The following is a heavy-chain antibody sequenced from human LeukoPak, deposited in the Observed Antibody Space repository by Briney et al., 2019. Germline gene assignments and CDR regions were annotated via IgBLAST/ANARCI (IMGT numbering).Heavy chain of an antibody. Sequence: SLKVSCRASGGTFSSFGVNWVRQAPGQRLEWMGNIIPIFGPPKYAQNFQGRVTLTADVSTSTAYMELNSLESDDTAVYFCARAVVYCAAECHQRDAFDIWGQGTTVIVST. CDR3: ARAVVYCAAECHQRDAFDI. V-gene: IGHV1-69*15. CDR1: GGTFSSFG. J-gene: IGHJ3*02. D-gene: IGHD2-21*01. CDR2: IIPIFGPP.